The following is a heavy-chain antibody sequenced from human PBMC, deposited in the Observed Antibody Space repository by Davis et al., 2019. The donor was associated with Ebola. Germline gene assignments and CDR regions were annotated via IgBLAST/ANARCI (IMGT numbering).Heavy chain of an antibody. Sequence: GGSLRLSCAASGFSFSGYTMNWVRQAPGKGLEWVSYISSGSTYIYYADSVKGRYTISRDNAKNSLYLQMNNLRAEDTAVYYCTRDNLYYYDTSGYHEVFDMWGQGTMVTVSS. J-gene: IGHJ3*02. CDR2: ISSGSTYI. CDR3: TRDNLYYYDTSGYHEVFDM. CDR1: GFSFSGYT. D-gene: IGHD3-22*01. V-gene: IGHV3-21*01.